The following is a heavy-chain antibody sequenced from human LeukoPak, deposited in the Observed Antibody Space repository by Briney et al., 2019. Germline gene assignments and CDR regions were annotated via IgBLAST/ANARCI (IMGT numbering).Heavy chain of an antibody. V-gene: IGHV1-69*04. CDR1: GGTFSSYA. CDR2: IIPILGIA. D-gene: IGHD3-22*01. Sequence: GASVKVSCKASGGTFSSYAISWVRQAPGQGLEWMGRIIPILGIANYAQKFQGRVTVTADKSTSTAYMELSSLRSEDTAVYYCARDYDSSGYYVYWGQGTLVTVSS. J-gene: IGHJ4*02. CDR3: ARDYDSSGYYVY.